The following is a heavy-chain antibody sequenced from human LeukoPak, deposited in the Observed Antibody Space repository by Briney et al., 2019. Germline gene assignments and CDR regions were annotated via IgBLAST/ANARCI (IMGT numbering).Heavy chain of an antibody. J-gene: IGHJ6*03. CDR3: ARAKGYYYYYMDV. CDR1: GGSISSSRDY. CDR2: INHSGST. Sequence: SETLSLTCIVSGGSISSSRDYWSWIRQPPGKGLEWIGEINHSGSTNYNPSLKSRVTISVDTSKNQFSLKLSSVTAADTAVYYCARAKGYYYYYMDVWGKGTTVTVSS. V-gene: IGHV4-39*07.